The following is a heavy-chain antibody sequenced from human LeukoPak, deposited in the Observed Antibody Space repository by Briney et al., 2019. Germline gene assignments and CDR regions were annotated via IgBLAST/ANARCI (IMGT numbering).Heavy chain of an antibody. J-gene: IGHJ4*02. CDR3: ARDHSRSSSSDYFDY. Sequence: PGRSLRLSCAASGFTFSSYAVHWVRQAPGKGLEWVAVISYDGSNKYYADSVKGRFTISRGNSKNTLYLQMNSLRAEDTAVYYCARDHSRSSSSDYFDYWGQGTLVTVSS. V-gene: IGHV3-30*01. D-gene: IGHD6-6*01. CDR1: GFTFSSYA. CDR2: ISYDGSNK.